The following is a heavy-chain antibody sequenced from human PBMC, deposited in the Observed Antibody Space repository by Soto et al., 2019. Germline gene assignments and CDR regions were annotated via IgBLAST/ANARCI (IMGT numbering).Heavy chain of an antibody. CDR1: GGTLTTYG. CDR2: IIPMFGIT. D-gene: IGHD3-10*01. J-gene: IGHJ4*02. V-gene: IGHV1-69*04. CDR3: AREEDLGFGELLSK. Sequence: QVQLVQSGTEVKKPGSSVKVSCKASGGTLTTYGISWVRQAPGQGLEWMGSIIPMFGITNYAHNIQGRVTXHANKXXSTAYMELSSLRSEDTAVYYCAREEDLGFGELLSKWGQGTLVTVSS.